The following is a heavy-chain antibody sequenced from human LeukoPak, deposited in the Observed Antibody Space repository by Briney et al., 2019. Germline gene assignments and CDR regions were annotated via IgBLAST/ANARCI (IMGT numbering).Heavy chain of an antibody. CDR3: ARGDSSGYYRFHDAFDI. J-gene: IGHJ3*02. CDR2: INSDGSST. D-gene: IGHD3-22*01. CDR1: GFTFSSYW. V-gene: IGHV3-74*01. Sequence: PGGSLRLSCAASGFTFSSYWMHWVRQAPGKGLVWVSRINSDGSSTSYADSVKGRFTISRDNAKNTLYLQMNSLRAEDTAVYYCARGDSSGYYRFHDAFDIWGQGTMVTVSS.